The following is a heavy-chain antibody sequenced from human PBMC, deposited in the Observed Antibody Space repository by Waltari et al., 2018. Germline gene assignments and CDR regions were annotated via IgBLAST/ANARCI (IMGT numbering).Heavy chain of an antibody. CDR2: IYTSGST. J-gene: IGHJ4*02. D-gene: IGHD5-18*01. CDR1: GASFSRYY. CDR3: AREYSYGWSVADY. V-gene: IGHV4-4*07. Sequence: QVQLQASGPGLVKPSETLSLTCPASGASFSRYYWRWIRQPAGKGLEWIGRIYTSGSTNYNPSLKSRVTMSVDTSKNQFSLKLSSVTAADTAVYYCAREYSYGWSVADYWGQGTLVTVSS.